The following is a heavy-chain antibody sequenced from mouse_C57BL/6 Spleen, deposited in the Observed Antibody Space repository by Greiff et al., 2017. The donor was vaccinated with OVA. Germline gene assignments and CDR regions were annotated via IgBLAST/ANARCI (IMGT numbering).Heavy chain of an antibody. V-gene: IGHV3-6*01. CDR1: GYSITSGYY. CDR2: ISYDGSN. CDR3: ASLRNWYFDV. Sequence: EVQLQESGPGLVKPSQSLSLTCSVTGYSITSGYYWNWIRQFPGNKLEWMGYISYDGSNNYNPSLKNRISITRDTSKNQFFLKLNSVTTEDTATYYCASLRNWYFDVWGTGTTVTVSS. J-gene: IGHJ1*03.